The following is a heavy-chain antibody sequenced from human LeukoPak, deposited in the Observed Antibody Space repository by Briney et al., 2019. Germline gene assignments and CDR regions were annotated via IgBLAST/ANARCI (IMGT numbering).Heavy chain of an antibody. CDR2: IYSGGST. J-gene: IGHJ6*02. Sequence: GGSLRLSCAASGFTVSSNYMSWVRQAPGTGLEWGSVIYSGGSTNYSDSVRGRFTISRANSKNTLYLQMNSLRAEDTAVYYCARGRYEFSAAMDVWGQGTTVTVSS. V-gene: IGHV3-53*01. CDR1: GFTVSSNY. CDR3: ARGRYEFSAAMDV. D-gene: IGHD5-12*01.